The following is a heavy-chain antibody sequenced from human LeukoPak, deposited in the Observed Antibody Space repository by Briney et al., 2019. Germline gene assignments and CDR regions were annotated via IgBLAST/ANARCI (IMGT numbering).Heavy chain of an antibody. V-gene: IGHV3-11*06. CDR2: ISSSSSYT. J-gene: IGHJ4*02. D-gene: IGHD3-9*01. CDR1: GFTFSDYY. Sequence: GGSLRLSRAASGFTFSDYYMSWIRQAPGKGLEWVSYISSSSSYTNYADSVKGRFTISRDNAKNSLYLQMNSLRAEDTAVYYCARDAMLNYDILTGYYGIDYWGQGTLVTVSS. CDR3: ARDAMLNYDILTGYYGIDY.